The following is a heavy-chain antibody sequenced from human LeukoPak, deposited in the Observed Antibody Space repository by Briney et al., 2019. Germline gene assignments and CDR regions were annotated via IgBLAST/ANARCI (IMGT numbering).Heavy chain of an antibody. CDR1: GGSISTYY. Sequence: SETLSFTCTVSGGSISTYYWSWIRQSPGKGLDWIGYIHDTGSTNYNPSLKSRVSISVDRSKSQLSLHLSSVTAADTAVYFCARVEPYSYYFGMDVWGRGTTVTVSS. CDR2: IHDTGST. J-gene: IGHJ6*02. V-gene: IGHV4-59*08. D-gene: IGHD1-26*01. CDR3: ARVEPYSYYFGMDV.